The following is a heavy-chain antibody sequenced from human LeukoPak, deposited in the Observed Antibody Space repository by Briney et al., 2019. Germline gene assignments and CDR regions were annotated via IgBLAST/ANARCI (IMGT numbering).Heavy chain of an antibody. D-gene: IGHD3-3*01. CDR1: GFTFDDYA. V-gene: IGHV3-9*01. CDR2: ISWNSGSI. Sequence: GRSLRLSCAASGFTFDDYATHWVRQAPGKGLEWVSGISWNSGSIGYADSVKGRFTISRDNAKNSLYLQMNSLRAEDTALYYCAKDIDDFWSGYDYWGQGTLVTVSS. J-gene: IGHJ4*02. CDR3: AKDIDDFWSGYDY.